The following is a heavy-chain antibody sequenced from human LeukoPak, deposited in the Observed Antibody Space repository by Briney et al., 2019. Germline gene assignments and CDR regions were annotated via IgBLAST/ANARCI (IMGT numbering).Heavy chain of an antibody. Sequence: PGGSLRPSCAASGLTFSSFAMGGVRRAPGKGLEWVSAIVGSGGSTYYADSVKGRFTISRDNPKNTLYLQMNSLRAEDTAVYYCAKGDSGSYFPYNWFDPWGQGTLVTVSS. CDR1: GLTFSSFA. D-gene: IGHD1-26*01. V-gene: IGHV3-23*01. CDR2: IVGSGGST. J-gene: IGHJ5*02. CDR3: AKGDSGSYFPYNWFDP.